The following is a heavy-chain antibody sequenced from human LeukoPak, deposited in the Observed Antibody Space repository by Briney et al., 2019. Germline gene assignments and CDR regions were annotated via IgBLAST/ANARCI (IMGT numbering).Heavy chain of an antibody. V-gene: IGHV4-4*09. D-gene: IGHD3-3*01. CDR3: AGAIYDFWSGSFQHDAFDI. CDR2: IYTSGST. CDR1: GGSISSYY. J-gene: IGHJ3*02. Sequence: SETLSLTCAVHGGSISSYYWSWIRQPPGKGLEWIGYIYTSGSTNYNPSLKSRVTISVDTSKNQFSLKLSSVTAADTAVYYCAGAIYDFWSGSFQHDAFDIWGQGTMVTVSS.